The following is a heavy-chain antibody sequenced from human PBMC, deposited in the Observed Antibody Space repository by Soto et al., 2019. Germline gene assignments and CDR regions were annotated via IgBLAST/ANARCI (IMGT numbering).Heavy chain of an antibody. D-gene: IGHD2-15*01. CDR3: TRILPTSYCSGGSCYSSYYYYGMDV. CDR2: IRSKANSYAT. Sequence: GGSLRLSCAASGFTFSGSAMHWVRQASGKGQEWVGRIRSKANSYATAYAASVKGRFTISRDDSKNTAYLQMNSLKTEDTAVYSCTRILPTSYCSGGSCYSSYYYYGMDVWGQETTVTVSS. V-gene: IGHV3-73*01. J-gene: IGHJ6*02. CDR1: GFTFSGSA.